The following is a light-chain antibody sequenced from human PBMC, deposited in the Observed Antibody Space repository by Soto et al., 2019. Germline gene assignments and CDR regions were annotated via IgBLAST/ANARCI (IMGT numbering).Light chain of an antibody. CDR2: GAS. Sequence: EIVMTQSPATLSVSPGERATLSCRASQSVSSNVAWYQQKPGQSPRLLIYGASTRATGIPARFSGSGSGTEFTLNISSLRSEDFGVYYCQQYNNWLITFGQGTRLEIK. CDR3: QQYNNWLIT. CDR1: QSVSSN. V-gene: IGKV3-15*01. J-gene: IGKJ5*01.